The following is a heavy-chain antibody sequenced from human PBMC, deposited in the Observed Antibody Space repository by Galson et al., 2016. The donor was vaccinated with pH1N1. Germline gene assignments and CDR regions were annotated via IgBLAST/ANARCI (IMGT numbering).Heavy chain of an antibody. D-gene: IGHD6-19*01. CDR1: GFIFSSYA. CDR3: AKHLYSSVDYFDY. J-gene: IGHJ4*02. Sequence: SLRLSCAASGFIFSSYAMTWVRQAPGNGPEWVSAISAASTRTYYQDSVKGRFIIPRANSKNTLYLQMNSLRAEDTALYYCAKHLYSSVDYFDYWGQGTLVTVSS. V-gene: IGHV3-23*01. CDR2: ISAASTRT.